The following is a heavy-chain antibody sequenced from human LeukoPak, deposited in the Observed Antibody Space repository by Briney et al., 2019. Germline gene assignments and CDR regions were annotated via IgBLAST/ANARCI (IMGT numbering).Heavy chain of an antibody. CDR3: ARDRGYSNYYDY. V-gene: IGHV3-48*02. CDR1: GFTFSSHS. CDR2: ISKTSNTR. D-gene: IGHD4-11*01. Sequence: GGSLRLSCAASGFTFSSHSMNWVRHAPGKGLEWVSYISKTSNTRDYADSVKGRFTISRDNAKNSLYLQMNSLRDEDTAVYYCARDRGYSNYYDYWGQGTLVTVSS. J-gene: IGHJ4*02.